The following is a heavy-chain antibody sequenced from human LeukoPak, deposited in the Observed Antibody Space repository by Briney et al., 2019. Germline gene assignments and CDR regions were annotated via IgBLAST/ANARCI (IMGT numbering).Heavy chain of an antibody. J-gene: IGHJ6*02. Sequence: PGGSLRLSCAASGFTFSNYAMNWVRQAPGKGLEWVSSISSRSSYIYYADSVKGRFTISRDNAKNSLYLQMNSLRAEDTAVYYCARGVGGGMDVWGQGTTVTVSS. V-gene: IGHV3-21*01. D-gene: IGHD1-26*01. CDR2: ISSRSSYI. CDR3: ARGVGGGMDV. CDR1: GFTFSNYA.